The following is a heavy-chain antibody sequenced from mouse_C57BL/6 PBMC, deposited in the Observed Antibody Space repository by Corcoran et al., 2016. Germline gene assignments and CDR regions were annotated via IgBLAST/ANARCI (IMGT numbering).Heavy chain of an antibody. CDR1: GYTFTDYN. J-gene: IGHJ3*01. Sequence: EVQLQQSGPELVKPGASVKIPCKASGYTFTDYNMDWVKQSHGKSLEWIGDINPNNGGTIYNQKFKGKATLTVDKSSSTAYMELRSLTSEDTAVYYCARRILLWGFAYWGQGTLVTVSA. D-gene: IGHD2-1*01. CDR3: ARRILLWGFAY. V-gene: IGHV1-18*01. CDR2: INPNNGGT.